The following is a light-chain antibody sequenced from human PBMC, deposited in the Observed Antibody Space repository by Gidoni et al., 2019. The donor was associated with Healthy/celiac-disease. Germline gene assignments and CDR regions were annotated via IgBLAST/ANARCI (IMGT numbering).Light chain of an antibody. CDR1: QSVSSSY. J-gene: IGKJ2*01. CDR2: GAS. Sequence: ELVLTQSPGTLSLSPGERATLSCRASQSVSSSYLAWYQQKPGQAPRLLIYGASSRATGIPDMFSGSGSGTDFTLTISRLEPEDFAVYYCQQYGSSLHTFXQXTKLEIK. CDR3: QQYGSSLHT. V-gene: IGKV3-20*01.